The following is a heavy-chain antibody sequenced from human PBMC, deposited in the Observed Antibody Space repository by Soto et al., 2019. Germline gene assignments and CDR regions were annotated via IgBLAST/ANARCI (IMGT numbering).Heavy chain of an antibody. CDR2: IYYSGGT. Sequence: QVQLQESGPGLVKPSQTLSLTCTVSGGSISSGDYYWSWIRQPPGKGLEWIGYIYYSGGTYYNPSLKSRVTSSVDTSTNQFSLKLSSVTAADTAVYYCARVVLWDYFVKNYGRDYYGMDVWGQGTTVTVSS. CDR1: GGSISSGDYY. J-gene: IGHJ6*02. V-gene: IGHV4-30-4*01. CDR3: ARVVLWDYFVKNYGRDYYGMDV. D-gene: IGHD3-9*01.